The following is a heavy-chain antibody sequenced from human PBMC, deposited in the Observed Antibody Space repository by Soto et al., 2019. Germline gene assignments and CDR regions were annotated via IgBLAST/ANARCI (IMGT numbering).Heavy chain of an antibody. J-gene: IGHJ4*02. CDR1: GFSFSDYA. CDR3: AKDKTYLDY. V-gene: IGHV3-23*01. Sequence: ESGGGLVQPGGSPRLSCAASGFSFSDYAMSWVRQAPGKGLEWVSTISGSGGSTYYADSVKGRFTISRDNSKNTLYLQMNSLRAEDTAVYYCAKDKTYLDYWGQGTLVTVSS. CDR2: ISGSGGST.